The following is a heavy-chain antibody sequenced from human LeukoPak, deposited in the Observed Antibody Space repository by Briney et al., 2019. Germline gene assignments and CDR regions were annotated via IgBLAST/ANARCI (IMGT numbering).Heavy chain of an antibody. V-gene: IGHV4-39*01. J-gene: IGHJ5*02. CDR1: GGSISSSTYY. Sequence: PSQTLSLTCTVSGGSISSSTYYWGWIRQPPGKGLEWIAGIYYSGRTYYNPSLKSRVTISVDTSKNQFSLKLTSVTAADTAVYYCARLPWGGSGSYPLGQGTLVTVSS. CDR2: IYYSGRT. D-gene: IGHD3-10*01. CDR3: ARLPWGGSGSYP.